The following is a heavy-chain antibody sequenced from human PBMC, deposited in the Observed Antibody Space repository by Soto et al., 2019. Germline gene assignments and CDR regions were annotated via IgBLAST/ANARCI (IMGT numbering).Heavy chain of an antibody. CDR2: IYETGRT. CDR1: GGSLGTSNW. V-gene: IGHV4-4*02. J-gene: IGHJ4*02. D-gene: IGHD3-3*01. CDR3: ARRKLRSVEWTHAPFDS. Sequence: QVQLRETGPGLVKPSGTLSLICSVSGGSLGTSNWWSWVRQSPGKGLQWIGDIYETGRTKYNPSLQSRLTSAEDESKTQLALKLASVTAADTAVYYCARRKLRSVEWTHAPFDSWGQGNLVIVSS.